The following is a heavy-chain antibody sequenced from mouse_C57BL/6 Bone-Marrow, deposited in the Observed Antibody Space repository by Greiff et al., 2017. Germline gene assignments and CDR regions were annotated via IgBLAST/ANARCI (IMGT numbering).Heavy chain of an antibody. CDR1: GYTFTSYG. V-gene: IGHV1-81*01. CDR2: IYPRDGNT. CDR3: AVPLYAGSPAWFAY. D-gene: IGHD2-3*01. J-gene: IGHJ3*01. Sequence: QVQLQQSGAELARPGASVKLSCKASGYTFTSYGLSWVKQRTGQGLEWIGEIYPRDGNTNYNEKFKGKATLTADKSSSTAYMELRSLTSEDSAVXFCAVPLYAGSPAWFAYWGQGTLVTVSA.